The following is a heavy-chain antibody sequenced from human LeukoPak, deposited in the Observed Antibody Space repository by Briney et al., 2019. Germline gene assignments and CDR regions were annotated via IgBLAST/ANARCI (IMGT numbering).Heavy chain of an antibody. Sequence: SETLSLTCAVSGGSISSSNWWSWVRQPPGKGLEWIGEIYHSGSTNYNPSLKSRVTISVDTSKNQFSLKLSSVTAADTAVYYCARPGYDFWGGYYADFDYWGQGTLVTVSS. D-gene: IGHD3-3*01. J-gene: IGHJ4*02. CDR1: GGSISSSNW. CDR2: IYHSGST. CDR3: ARPGYDFWGGYYADFDY. V-gene: IGHV4-4*02.